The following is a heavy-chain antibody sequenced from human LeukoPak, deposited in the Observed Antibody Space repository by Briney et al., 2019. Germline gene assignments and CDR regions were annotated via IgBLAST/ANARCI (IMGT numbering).Heavy chain of an antibody. V-gene: IGHV3-30*18. CDR2: ISYDGSNK. D-gene: IGHD4-17*01. CDR1: GFTFSSYG. J-gene: IGHJ4*02. Sequence: GGSLRLSCAASGFTFSSYGMHWVRQAPGKGLEWVAVISYDGSNKYYADSVKGRFTISRDNSKNMLYLQMNSLRAEDTAVYYCAKTGVVYGDYSGRFGDYFDYWGQGTLVTVSS. CDR3: AKTGVVYGDYSGRFGDYFDY.